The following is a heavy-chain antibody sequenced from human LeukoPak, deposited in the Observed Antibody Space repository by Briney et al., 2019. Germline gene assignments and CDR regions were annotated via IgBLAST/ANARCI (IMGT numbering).Heavy chain of an antibody. Sequence: QPGGSLRLSCAASGFTFSSYGMHWVRQAPGKGLEWVAVISYDGSNKDYADSVKGRFTISRDNSKNTLYLQMNSLRLEDTAVYYCAKELARRGDGYSFWDYWGQGTLVTVSS. CDR3: AKELARRGDGYSFWDY. D-gene: IGHD5-24*01. J-gene: IGHJ4*02. V-gene: IGHV3-30*18. CDR1: GFTFSSYG. CDR2: ISYDGSNK.